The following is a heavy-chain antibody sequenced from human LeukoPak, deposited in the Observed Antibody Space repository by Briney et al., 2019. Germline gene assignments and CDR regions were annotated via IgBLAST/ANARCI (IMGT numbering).Heavy chain of an antibody. CDR2: SSGRGGST. D-gene: IGHD6-25*01. V-gene: IGHV3-23*01. CDR3: VKGSSILSAAGEFDP. Sequence: GGSLRLSCAASGFTFNNFAMSWVRQAPGEGLEWVSGSSGRGGSTYYADSVKGRFTISRDKSKSTLYLEMSGLRAEDTAMYYCVKGSSILSAAGEFDPWGQGTRVTVSA. J-gene: IGHJ5*02. CDR1: GFTFNNFA.